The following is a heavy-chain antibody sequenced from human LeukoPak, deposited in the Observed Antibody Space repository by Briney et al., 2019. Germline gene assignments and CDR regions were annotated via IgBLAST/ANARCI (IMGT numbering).Heavy chain of an antibody. V-gene: IGHV4-39*07. Sequence: SETLSLTCTVSGGSISSSSYYWGWIRQPPGKGLEWIGSIYYSGNTNYNPSLKSRVTISVDTSKNQFSLKLSSVTAADTAVYHCARDRGYYDSSDYYPHPLLDYWGQGTLVTVSS. J-gene: IGHJ4*02. D-gene: IGHD3-22*01. CDR3: ARDRGYYDSSDYYPHPLLDY. CDR2: IYYSGNT. CDR1: GGSISSSSYY.